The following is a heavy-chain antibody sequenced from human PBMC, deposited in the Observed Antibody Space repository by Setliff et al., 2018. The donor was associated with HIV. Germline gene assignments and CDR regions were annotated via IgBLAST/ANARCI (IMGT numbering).Heavy chain of an antibody. CDR2: IYWDDYK. CDR3: AHISRVAYANIKYYFDY. Sequence: SGPTLVNPTQTLTLTCTFSGFSLSTSGVCVGWIRQPPGKALEWLALIYWDDYKHYSPSLNSRLTITKDTSKNQVVLTMTNMDPVDTATYYCAHISRVAYANIKYYFDYWGQGTLVTVSS. J-gene: IGHJ4*02. V-gene: IGHV2-5*02. CDR1: GFSLSTSGVC. D-gene: IGHD2-2*01.